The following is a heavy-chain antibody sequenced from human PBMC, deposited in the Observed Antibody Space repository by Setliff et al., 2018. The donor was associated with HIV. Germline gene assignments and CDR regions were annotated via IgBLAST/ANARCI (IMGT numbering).Heavy chain of an antibody. D-gene: IGHD3-22*01. CDR2: IYHSGST. Sequence: SETLSLTCAVSGYSISSGYYWGWIRQPPGKGLEWIGSIYHSGSTYYNPSLKSRVTLSVDTSKNQFSLKLSSVTAEDTAVYYCARYDMPSSHSSGYYYDSWGQGALVTVSS. J-gene: IGHJ5*01. CDR3: ARYDMPSSHSSGYYYDS. CDR1: GYSISSGYY. V-gene: IGHV4-38-2*01.